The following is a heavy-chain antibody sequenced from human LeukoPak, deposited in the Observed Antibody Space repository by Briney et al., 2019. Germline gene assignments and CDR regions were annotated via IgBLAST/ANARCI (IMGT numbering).Heavy chain of an antibody. J-gene: IGHJ1*01. V-gene: IGHV3-74*01. CDR1: GFTFSSYW. Sequence: GGSLRLSCAASGFTFSSYWMHWVRQAPGKGLVWVSRINSDGSSTSYADSVKGRFTISRDNAKNTLYLQMNSLRAEDTAVYYCARIFRGYDSSGLTAEYFQHWGQGTLVTVSS. CDR3: ARIFRGYDSSGLTAEYFQH. D-gene: IGHD3-22*01. CDR2: INSDGSST.